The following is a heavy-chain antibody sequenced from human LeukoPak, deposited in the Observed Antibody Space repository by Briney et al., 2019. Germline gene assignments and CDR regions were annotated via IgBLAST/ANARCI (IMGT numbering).Heavy chain of an antibody. V-gene: IGHV4-39*01. CDR2: IYHSGRT. CDR1: GDYISSSSYY. Sequence: SSETLSLTCAVSGDYISSSSYYWGWIRQSPGTGLEWIGDIYHSGRTYYNPSLKSRVAISIDTSKNQFSLRLRSMTAADTAVFYCARRSYYDSTGYFEWGRGTLVTVSS. J-gene: IGHJ1*01. D-gene: IGHD3-22*01. CDR3: ARRSYYDSTGYFE.